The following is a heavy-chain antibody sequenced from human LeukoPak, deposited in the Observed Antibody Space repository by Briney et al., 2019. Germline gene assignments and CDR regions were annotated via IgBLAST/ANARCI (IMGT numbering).Heavy chain of an antibody. CDR2: IKQDGSEK. CDR1: GLTFSSYW. Sequence: PGGSLRLSCAASGLTFSSYWMSWVRQAPGKGREWVANIKQDGSEKYYVDSVKGRFTISRDNAKNSLFLQMNSLRAEDTAVYYCARDLGGTNYYYYYMDVWGKGTTVTVSS. J-gene: IGHJ6*03. D-gene: IGHD1-1*01. CDR3: ARDLGGTNYYYYYMDV. V-gene: IGHV3-7*01.